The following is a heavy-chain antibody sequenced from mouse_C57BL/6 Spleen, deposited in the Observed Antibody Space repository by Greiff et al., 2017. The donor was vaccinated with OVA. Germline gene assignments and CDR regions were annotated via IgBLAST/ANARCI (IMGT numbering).Heavy chain of an antibody. Sequence: QVQLQQPGAELVRPGTSVKLSCKASGYTFTSYWMHWVKQRPGQGLEWIGVIDPSDSYTNYNQKFKGKATLTVDTSSSTAYMQLSSLTSEDSAVYYCARLTTVVATSDWYFDVWGTGTTVTVSS. CDR1: GYTFTSYW. CDR2: IDPSDSYT. V-gene: IGHV1-59*01. J-gene: IGHJ1*03. D-gene: IGHD1-1*01. CDR3: ARLTTVVATSDWYFDV.